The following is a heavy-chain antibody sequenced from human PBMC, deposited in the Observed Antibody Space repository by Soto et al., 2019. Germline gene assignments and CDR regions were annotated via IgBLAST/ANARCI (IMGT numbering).Heavy chain of an antibody. CDR1: GGSISSGGYS. CDR3: ARAHGYYYYYGMDV. J-gene: IGHJ6*02. CDR2: IYHSGST. Sequence: SETLSLTCAVSGGSISSGGYSWSWIRQPPGKGLEWIGYIYHSGSTYYNPSLKSRVTISVDRSENQFSLKLSSVTAADTAVYYCARAHGYYYYYGMDVWGQGTTVTV. V-gene: IGHV4-30-2*01.